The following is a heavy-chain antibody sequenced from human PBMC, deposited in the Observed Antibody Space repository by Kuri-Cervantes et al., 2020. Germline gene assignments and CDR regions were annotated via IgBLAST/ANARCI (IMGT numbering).Heavy chain of an antibody. CDR2: SYYSGST. CDR3: ARDGGYSHGYRGYFDY. D-gene: IGHD5-18*01. J-gene: IGHJ4*02. Sequence: SETLSLTCSVSGDSISSGVYYWGWIRQPPGKGLEWIGSSYYSGSTYYNPSLKSRATISVDTSKNQFSLKLSSVTAADTAVYYCARDGGYSHGYRGYFDYWGQGTLVTVSS. V-gene: IGHV4-39*07. CDR1: GDSISSGVYY.